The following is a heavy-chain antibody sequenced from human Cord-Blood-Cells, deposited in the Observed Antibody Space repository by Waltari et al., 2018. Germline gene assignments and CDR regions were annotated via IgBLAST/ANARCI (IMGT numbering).Heavy chain of an antibody. V-gene: IGHV1-69*01. CDR2: IIPIFGTA. Sequence: QVQLVQSGAEVKKPGSSVKVSCKASGGTFSSYAISWVRQAPGQGLEWMGGIIPIFGTANYAQKFQGRFTITSDESTGTSYMELSSLRSEDTAVYYWARGGGPVIAAAGTSWYFDLWGRGTLVTVSS. D-gene: IGHD6-13*01. CDR1: GGTFSSYA. J-gene: IGHJ2*01. CDR3: ARGGGPVIAAAGTSWYFDL.